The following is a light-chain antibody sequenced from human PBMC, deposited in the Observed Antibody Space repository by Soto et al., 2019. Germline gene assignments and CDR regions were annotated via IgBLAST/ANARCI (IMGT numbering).Light chain of an antibody. Sequence: DIQMTQSPSTLSASVGDRVTITCRASQTISSWLAWYQQKPGKAPKLLIYEASSLGSGVPSRFSGSGSGTEFTLTISGLQPDDFATYYCQQYNTYWTFGQGTKVEIK. CDR2: EAS. CDR1: QTISSW. CDR3: QQYNTYWT. V-gene: IGKV1-5*03. J-gene: IGKJ1*01.